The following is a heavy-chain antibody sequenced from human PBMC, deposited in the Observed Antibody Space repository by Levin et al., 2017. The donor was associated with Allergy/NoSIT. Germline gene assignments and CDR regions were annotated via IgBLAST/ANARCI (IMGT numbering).Heavy chain of an antibody. V-gene: IGHV4-39*01. CDR1: GGSISSSSYY. CDR3: ARHGKGSSGWYFDY. CDR2: IYYSGST. J-gene: IGHJ4*02. D-gene: IGHD6-19*01. Sequence: MPSETLSLTCTVSGGSISSSSYYWGWIRQPPGKGLEWIVSIYYSGSTYYNPSLKSRFTISVDTSKNQFSLKLSSVTAADTAVYYGARHGKGSSGWYFDYWGQGTLVTVSS.